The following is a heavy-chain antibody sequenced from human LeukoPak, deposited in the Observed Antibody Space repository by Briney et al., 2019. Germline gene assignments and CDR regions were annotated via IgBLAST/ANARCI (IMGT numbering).Heavy chain of an antibody. CDR1: GYTFTSNY. Sequence: ASVKVSCKSFGYTFTSNYMHWVRQAPGQGPEWMGVISPSGASTTYVQTFQGRVTLTRDMSTSTVYMELSSLRSEDTAVYYCARAPRSPYSSSWMQYYFDYWGQGTLVTVSS. V-gene: IGHV1-46*01. D-gene: IGHD6-13*01. J-gene: IGHJ4*02. CDR3: ARAPRSPYSSSWMQYYFDY. CDR2: ISPSGAST.